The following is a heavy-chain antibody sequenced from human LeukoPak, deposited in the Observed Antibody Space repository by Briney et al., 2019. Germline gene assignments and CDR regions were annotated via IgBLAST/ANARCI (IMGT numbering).Heavy chain of an antibody. CDR1: GGSFSGYY. Sequence: SETLSLTCAVYGGSFSGYYWSWIRQPPGKGLEWIGEINHSGSTNYNPSLKSRVTISVDTSKNQFSLKLSSVTAADTAVYYCARWEWASAFDIWGQGTMVTVSS. CDR2: INHSGST. CDR3: ARWEWASAFDI. J-gene: IGHJ3*02. V-gene: IGHV4-34*01. D-gene: IGHD1-26*01.